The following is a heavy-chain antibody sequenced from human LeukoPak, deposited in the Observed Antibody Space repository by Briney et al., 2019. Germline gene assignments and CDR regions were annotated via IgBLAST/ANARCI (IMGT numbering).Heavy chain of an antibody. D-gene: IGHD6-13*01. V-gene: IGHV3-30*18. Sequence: PGGSLRLSCAASGFTFSSYGMHWVRQAPGKGLEWVAVISYDGSNKYYAGSVKGRFTISRDNSKNTLYLQMNSLRAEDTAVYYCAKSPRQLVEIDYWGQGTLVTVSS. CDR1: GFTFSSYG. CDR2: ISYDGSNK. J-gene: IGHJ4*02. CDR3: AKSPRQLVEIDY.